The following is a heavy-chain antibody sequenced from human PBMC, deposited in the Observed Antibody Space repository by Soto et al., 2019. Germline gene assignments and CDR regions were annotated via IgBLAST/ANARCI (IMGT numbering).Heavy chain of an antibody. D-gene: IGHD3-9*01. J-gene: IGHJ4*02. Sequence: PSETLSLTCTVSGDSITSNSYFWAWIRQPPGKGLDWIGSIYYSGSTYHNPSLKSRVTISVDRSNNQFSLKLTSVTAADTAVYYCARHFSVDHFDYWGQGALVTVSS. V-gene: IGHV4-39*01. CDR1: GDSITSNSYF. CDR3: ARHFSVDHFDY. CDR2: IYYSGST.